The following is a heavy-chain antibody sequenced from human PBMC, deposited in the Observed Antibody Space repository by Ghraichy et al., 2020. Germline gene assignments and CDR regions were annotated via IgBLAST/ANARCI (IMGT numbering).Heavy chain of an antibody. V-gene: IGHV3-23*01. Sequence: GGSLRLSCAASGFTFTCYAMSWVRQAPGKGLEWVSIIGRSDDDTHYADSVKGRFTISRDDSKNTLSLQMNSLRAEDTAVYYCARVFYVMDVWGQGTTVTVSS. CDR1: GFTFTCYA. CDR3: ARVFYVMDV. CDR2: IGRSDDDT. J-gene: IGHJ6*02.